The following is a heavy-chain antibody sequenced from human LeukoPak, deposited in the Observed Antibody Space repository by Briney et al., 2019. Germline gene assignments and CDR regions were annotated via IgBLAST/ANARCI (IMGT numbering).Heavy chain of an antibody. CDR2: ISYDGSNK. Sequence: GGSLRLSCAASGFTFSSYAMHWVRQAPGKGLEWVAVISYDGSNKYYADSVKGRFTISRDNSKNTLYLQMNSLRAEDTAVYYCARSTVSGWYVPHLDYWGQGTLVTVSS. V-gene: IGHV3-30-3*01. CDR3: ARSTVSGWYVPHLDY. J-gene: IGHJ4*02. CDR1: GFTFSSYA. D-gene: IGHD6-19*01.